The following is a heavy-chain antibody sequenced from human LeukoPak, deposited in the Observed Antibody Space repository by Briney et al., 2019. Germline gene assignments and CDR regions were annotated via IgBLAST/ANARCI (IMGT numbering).Heavy chain of an antibody. CDR1: GGSFSGYY. CDR2: INHSGST. J-gene: IGHJ4*02. V-gene: IGHV4-34*01. CDR3: ASRRVYYYDSSGYYYGLNY. Sequence: PSETLSLTCAVYGGSFSGYYWSWIRQPPGKGLEWIGEINHSGSTNYNPSLKSRVTISVDTSKNQFSLKLSSVTAADTAVYYCASRRVYYYDSSGYYYGLNYWGQGTLVIVSS. D-gene: IGHD3-22*01.